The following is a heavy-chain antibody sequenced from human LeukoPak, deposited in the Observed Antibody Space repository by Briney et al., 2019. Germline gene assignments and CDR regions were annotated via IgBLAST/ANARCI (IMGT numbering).Heavy chain of an antibody. Sequence: GGSLRLSCAASGVTFSDYYMSWMRQAPGKGLEWVSYISSSSTYTNYADSVKGRFTISRDNARNSLYLQMSSLRADDTAVYYCARRMTSVTTFDYWGQGTLVTVSS. CDR2: ISSSSTYT. V-gene: IGHV3-11*03. CDR3: ARRMTSVTTFDY. D-gene: IGHD4-17*01. CDR1: GVTFSDYY. J-gene: IGHJ4*02.